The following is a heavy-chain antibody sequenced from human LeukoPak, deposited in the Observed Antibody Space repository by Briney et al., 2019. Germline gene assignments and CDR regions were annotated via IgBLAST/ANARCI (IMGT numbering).Heavy chain of an antibody. J-gene: IGHJ5*02. D-gene: IGHD1-14*01. CDR3: ARGPDSRAGNWFGP. Sequence: PGGSLRLSCATSGFTFSSYSMNWVRQAPGKGLEWVSSISNTGKYIYYADSVKGRFTISRDNAQNSLYLQMNSPRADDTALYSCARGPDSRAGNWFGPWGQGTLVTVSS. V-gene: IGHV3-21*01. CDR1: GFTFSSYS. CDR2: ISNTGKYI.